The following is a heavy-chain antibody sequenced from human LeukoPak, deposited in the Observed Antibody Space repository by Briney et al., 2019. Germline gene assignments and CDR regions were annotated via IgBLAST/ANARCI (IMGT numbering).Heavy chain of an antibody. J-gene: IGHJ4*02. Sequence: GGSLRLSCAASGFTFSSYGMHWVRQAPGKGLEWVAVIWYDGSNKYYADSVKGRFTISRDNSKNTLYLQMNSLRAEDTAVYYCARTYSTGWYFDYWGQGTLVTVSS. CDR3: ARTYSTGWYFDY. D-gene: IGHD6-19*01. CDR1: GFTFSSYG. V-gene: IGHV3-33*01. CDR2: IWYDGSNK.